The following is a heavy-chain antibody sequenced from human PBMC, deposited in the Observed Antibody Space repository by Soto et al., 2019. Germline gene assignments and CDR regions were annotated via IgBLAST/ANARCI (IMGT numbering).Heavy chain of an antibody. D-gene: IGHD3-3*01. J-gene: IGHJ4*01. CDR2: ISSMGDKS. V-gene: IGHV3-23*01. CDR3: AKVPTIFGVVTTYFDY. Sequence: LRLSCAASGFPFINYAINWVRQAPGKGLEWVSGISSMGDKSYFADSVRGRFTISRDNSKNTVYLQMSNLRVDDTAIYYCAKVPTIFGVVTTYFDYWGQGTLVTVSS. CDR1: GFPFINYA.